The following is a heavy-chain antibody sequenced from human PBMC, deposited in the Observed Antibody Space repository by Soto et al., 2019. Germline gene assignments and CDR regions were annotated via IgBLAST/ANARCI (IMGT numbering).Heavy chain of an antibody. D-gene: IGHD7-27*01. Sequence: GGSLRLSCAASGFTFSSYWMQWVRQAPGKGLVWVSRINSEGTTTFYADSVKGRFTISRDNAKNTLYLQMNSLRAEDTAVYYCGRAPGGTGIVDHWGQGTLVPVSS. CDR2: INSEGTTT. J-gene: IGHJ4*02. CDR1: GFTFSSYW. CDR3: GRAPGGTGIVDH. V-gene: IGHV3-74*01.